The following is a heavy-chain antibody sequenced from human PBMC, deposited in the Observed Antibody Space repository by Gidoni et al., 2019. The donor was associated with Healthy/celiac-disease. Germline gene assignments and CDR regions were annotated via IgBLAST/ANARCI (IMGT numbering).Heavy chain of an antibody. CDR1: GFTFSIYA. D-gene: IGHD2-2*01. J-gene: IGHJ6*02. CDR3: AKDRPDIVVVPAAMVRYYYYGMDV. CDR2: ISGSGGST. Sequence: EVQLLESGGGLVQPGGSLRLSCAASGFTFSIYAISWVLQPPGKGLEWVSAISGSGGSTYYADSVKGRFTISRDNSKNTLYLQMNSLRAEDTAVYYCAKDRPDIVVVPAAMVRYYYYGMDVWGQGTTVTVSS. V-gene: IGHV3-23*01.